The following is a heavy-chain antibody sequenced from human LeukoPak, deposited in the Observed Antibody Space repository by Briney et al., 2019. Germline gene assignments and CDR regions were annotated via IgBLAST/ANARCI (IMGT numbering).Heavy chain of an antibody. CDR3: ARGGRAGTTGWFDP. V-gene: IGHV4-30-2*01. Sequence: SQTLSLTCTVSGGSISSGGYYWSWIRQPPGKGLEWIGYIYHSGSTYYNPSLKSRVTISVDRSKNQFSLKLSSVTAADTAVYYCARGGRAGTTGWFDPWGQGTLVTVSS. D-gene: IGHD1-7*01. CDR2: IYHSGST. CDR1: GGSISSGGYY. J-gene: IGHJ5*02.